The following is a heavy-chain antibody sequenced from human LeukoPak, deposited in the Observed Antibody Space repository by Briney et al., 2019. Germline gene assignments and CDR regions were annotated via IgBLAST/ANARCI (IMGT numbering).Heavy chain of an antibody. CDR2: INHRGGT. V-gene: IGHV4-34*01. Sequence: SETLSLTCAVYGGSFSGYYWSWIRQPPGKGLEWIGEINHRGGTNYNPSLKSRVTISVDTPKNQFSLKLSSVTAADTAVYYCARGRTGLPSYWGQGILVTVSS. J-gene: IGHJ4*02. CDR3: ARGRTGLPSY. CDR1: GGSFSGYY. D-gene: IGHD3/OR15-3a*01.